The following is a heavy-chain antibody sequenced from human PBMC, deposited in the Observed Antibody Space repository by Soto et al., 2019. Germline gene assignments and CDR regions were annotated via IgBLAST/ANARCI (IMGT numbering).Heavy chain of an antibody. CDR2: VNPNSGNT. CDR1: GYTFTSYD. V-gene: IGHV1-8*01. Sequence: QVQLVQSGAEVKKPGASVKVSCKASGYTFTSYDINWVRQATGQGLEWMGWVNPNSGNTGSEQKFQGRVTMTSNTSISTAYMGVSSLRSEDTAVYYCARSRWNRSWYHYYYYYGMDVWGQGTTVTVSS. D-gene: IGHD6-13*01. J-gene: IGHJ6*02. CDR3: ARSRWNRSWYHYYYYYGMDV.